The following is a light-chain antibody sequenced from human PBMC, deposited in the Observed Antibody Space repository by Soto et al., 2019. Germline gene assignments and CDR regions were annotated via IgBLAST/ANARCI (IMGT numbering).Light chain of an antibody. CDR3: SSYSGSGTLFV. J-gene: IGLJ1*01. CDR1: SSDVGGHNY. V-gene: IGLV2-14*01. Sequence: ALIQPASVSVSPGQSITVSCTGTSSDVGGHNYVSWFKQHPRYTPKLLTYEVTTRPSGVSTRFSGSKPGNTASLTISGLQAEDEADDHGSSYSGSGTLFVFGSGT. CDR2: EVT.